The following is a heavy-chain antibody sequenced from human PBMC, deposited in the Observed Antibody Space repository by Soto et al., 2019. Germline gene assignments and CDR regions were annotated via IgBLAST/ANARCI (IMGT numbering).Heavy chain of an antibody. J-gene: IGHJ4*02. CDR1: GFSLTSYT. CDR3: ARARVYATGPLDF. Sequence: GSLRLCCAASGFSLTSYTMDWVRQAPGKGLEWVSSISSSSDYIYYADSMKGRVTISRDNAKNSLFLDMNSLTGEDTAVYYCARARVYATGPLDFWGQGTLVTVSS. D-gene: IGHD6-13*01. V-gene: IGHV3-21*06. CDR2: ISSSSDYI.